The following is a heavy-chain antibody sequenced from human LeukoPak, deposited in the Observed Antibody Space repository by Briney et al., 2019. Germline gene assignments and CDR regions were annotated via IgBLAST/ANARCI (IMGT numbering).Heavy chain of an antibody. CDR3: ARLIVVPAAIAYYFDY. D-gene: IGHD2-2*02. V-gene: IGHV5-51*01. CDR2: IYPGDSDT. Sequence: GESLKISCKGSGSSFTSYWIGWVRQLPGKGLEWMGIIYPGDSDTRYSPSFQGQVTISADRSISTAYLQWSSLKASDTAMYYCARLIVVPAAIAYYFDYWGQGTLVTVSS. J-gene: IGHJ4*02. CDR1: GSSFTSYW.